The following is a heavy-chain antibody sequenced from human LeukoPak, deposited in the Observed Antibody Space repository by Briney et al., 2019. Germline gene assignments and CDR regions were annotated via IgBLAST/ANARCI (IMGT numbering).Heavy chain of an antibody. V-gene: IGHV1-46*01. D-gene: IGHD6-13*01. Sequence: ASVKVSCKASGYTFTSYYMHWVRQAPGQGLEWMGIINPSGGSTSYAQKFQGRVTMTRDTSTSTVYMELSGLRSEDTAVYYCARELLLGIAAVQTFDYWGQGTLVTVSS. J-gene: IGHJ4*02. CDR1: GYTFTSYY. CDR2: INPSGGST. CDR3: ARELLLGIAAVQTFDY.